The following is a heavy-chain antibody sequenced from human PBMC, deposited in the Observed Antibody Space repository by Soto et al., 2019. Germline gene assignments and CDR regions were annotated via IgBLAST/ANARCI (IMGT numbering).Heavy chain of an antibody. J-gene: IGHJ6*02. CDR3: ARDRYYDSSAYYGMDV. CDR1: GGTFSSYA. CDR2: IIPIFGTA. D-gene: IGHD3-22*01. V-gene: IGHV1-69*13. Sequence: GASVKVSCKASGGTFSSYAISWVRQAPGQGLEWMGGIIPIFGTANYAQKFQGRVTITADESTSTAYMELSSLRSEDTAVYYCARDRYYDSSAYYGMDVWGQGTTVTVSS.